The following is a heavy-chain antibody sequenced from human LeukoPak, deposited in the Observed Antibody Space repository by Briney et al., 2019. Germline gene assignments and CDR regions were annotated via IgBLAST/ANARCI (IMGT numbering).Heavy chain of an antibody. CDR2: IWYDGSNK. D-gene: IGHD3-10*01. Sequence: PGGSLRLSCAASGFTFSSYGMHWVRQAPGKGLEWVVVIWYDGSNKYYADSVKGRFTISRDNSKNTLYLQMNSLRAEDTAVYYCARDKGKGYYYYGMDVWGQGTTVTVSS. CDR1: GFTFSSYG. J-gene: IGHJ6*02. CDR3: ARDKGKGYYYYGMDV. V-gene: IGHV3-33*01.